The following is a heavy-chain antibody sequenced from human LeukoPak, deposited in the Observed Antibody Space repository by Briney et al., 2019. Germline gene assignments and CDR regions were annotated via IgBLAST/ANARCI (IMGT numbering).Heavy chain of an antibody. CDR3: ASYYYGSKTSLGY. CDR1: GFRFSDYW. V-gene: IGHV3-7*01. Sequence: PGGSLRLSCAASGFRFSDYWVTWVRQPPGKGLEWVANIDRAANEKYYVGSVKGRFTISRDNAKNSLYLQMNSLRAEDTAVYYCASYYYGSKTSLGYWGQGTLVTVSS. J-gene: IGHJ4*02. D-gene: IGHD3-10*01. CDR2: IDRAANEK.